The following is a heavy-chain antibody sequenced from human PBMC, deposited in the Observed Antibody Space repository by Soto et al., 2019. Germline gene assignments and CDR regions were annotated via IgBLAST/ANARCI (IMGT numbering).Heavy chain of an antibody. CDR1: GYTFTAYG. CDR3: ARDFPSGAPFFDY. V-gene: IGHV1-18*04. CDR2: VSADSGRT. D-gene: IGHD3-16*01. Sequence: GASVKVSCKTSGYTFTAYGISWVRRAPGQGLEWIGWVSADSGRTNYARNIQGRVIMTRDRATATAYMELRSLRSDDTAVYYCARDFPSGAPFFDYWGQGTLVTVSS. J-gene: IGHJ4*02.